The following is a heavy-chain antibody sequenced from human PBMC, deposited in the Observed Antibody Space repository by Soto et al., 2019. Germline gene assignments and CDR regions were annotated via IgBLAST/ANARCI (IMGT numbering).Heavy chain of an antibody. D-gene: IGHD3-22*01. CDR2: IRYDGSNQ. Sequence: GGSLRLSCAASGFTFSSYGMHWVRQAPGKGLEWVAVIRYDGSNQYYADSVKGRFTISRDNSKNTLYLQMNSLRAEDTAVYYCARVTGFYDSSGYPHPDYYYGMDVWGQGTTVTVSS. CDR1: GFTFSSYG. J-gene: IGHJ6*02. CDR3: ARVTGFYDSSGYPHPDYYYGMDV. V-gene: IGHV3-33*01.